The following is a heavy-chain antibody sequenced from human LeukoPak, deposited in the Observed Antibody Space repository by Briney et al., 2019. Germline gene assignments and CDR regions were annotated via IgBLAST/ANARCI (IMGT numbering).Heavy chain of an antibody. CDR1: GFTFDDYA. CDR3: AKDFGPEGGIAAAATPFDY. J-gene: IGHJ4*02. CDR2: ISWNSGSI. V-gene: IGHV3-9*03. Sequence: PGRSLRLSCAASGFTFDDYAMHWVRQAPGKGLEWVSGISWNSGSIGYADSVKGRFTISRDNAKNSLYLQMNSLRAEDMALYYCAKDFGPEGGIAAAATPFDYWGQGTLVTVSS. D-gene: IGHD6-13*01.